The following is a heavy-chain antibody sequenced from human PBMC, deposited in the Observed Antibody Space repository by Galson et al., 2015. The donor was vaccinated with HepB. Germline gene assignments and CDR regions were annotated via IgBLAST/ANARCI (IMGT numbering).Heavy chain of an antibody. V-gene: IGHV1-69*02. D-gene: IGHD2-15*01. Sequence: SVKVSCKASGGTFSSYTISWVRQAPGQGLEWMGRIIPILGIANYAQKFQGRVTITADKSTSTAYMELSSLRSEDTAVYYCARNRAVVAAPIQMNWFDPWGQGTLVTVSS. CDR2: IIPILGIA. J-gene: IGHJ5*02. CDR1: GGTFSSYT. CDR3: ARNRAVVAAPIQMNWFDP.